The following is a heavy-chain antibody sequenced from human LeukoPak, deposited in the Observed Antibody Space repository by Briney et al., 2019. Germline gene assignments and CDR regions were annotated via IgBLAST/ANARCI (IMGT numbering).Heavy chain of an antibody. V-gene: IGHV4-34*01. CDR2: INHSGST. CDR3: ARGKRDDFFSLFDY. Sequence: SETLSLTCAVYGGSFSGYYWSWIRQPPGKGLEWIGEINHSGSTNYNPSLKSRVTISVDTSKNQFSLKLSSVTAADTAVYYCARGKRDDFFSLFDYWGQGTLVIVSS. CDR1: GGSFSGYY. D-gene: IGHD3-3*01. J-gene: IGHJ4*02.